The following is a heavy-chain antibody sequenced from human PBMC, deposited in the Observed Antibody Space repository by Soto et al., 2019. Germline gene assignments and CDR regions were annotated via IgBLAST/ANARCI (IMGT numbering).Heavy chain of an antibody. CDR2: IYYDGSNK. D-gene: IGHD6-19*01. J-gene: IGHJ4*02. V-gene: IGHV3-33*01. Sequence: VGSLRLSCAASGFTFSSYGMHWVRQAPGKGLEWVAIIYYDGSNKYYADSVKGRFTISKDNSKSTLYLQMDSLRAEDTAVYYCATHRGGWPTGFIDYWDQGTLVTVSS. CDR1: GFTFSSYG. CDR3: ATHRGGWPTGFIDY.